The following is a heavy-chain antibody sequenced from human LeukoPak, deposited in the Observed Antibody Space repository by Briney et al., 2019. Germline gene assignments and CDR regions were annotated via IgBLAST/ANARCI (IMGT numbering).Heavy chain of an antibody. V-gene: IGHV1-2*02. CDR1: GYPHTDYY. Sequence: ATVKVSCKSSGYPHTDYYLHWVRQAPGQGLKGMGWINPHSGATHYATSFQARVTMTRDTSIASSYMELTGLESDDTAVYYCARGRRILGGPENAGDFFDFWGQGSLVTVSS. D-gene: IGHD3-16*01. J-gene: IGHJ4*01. CDR3: ARGRRILGGPENAGDFFDF. CDR2: INPHSGAT.